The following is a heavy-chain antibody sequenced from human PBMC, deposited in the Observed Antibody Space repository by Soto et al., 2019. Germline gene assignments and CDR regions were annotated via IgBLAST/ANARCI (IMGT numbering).Heavy chain of an antibody. D-gene: IGHD2-2*02. V-gene: IGHV3-49*03. J-gene: IGHJ6*03. CDR2: IRSKAYGGTT. CDR3: TRDRLEYQLLYHYYYYYMDV. CDR1: GFTFGDYA. Sequence: GGSLRLSCTASGFTFGDYAMSWFRQAPGKGLEWVGFIRSKAYGGTTEYAASVKGRVTISRNDSKSIAYLQMNSLKTEDTAVYYCTRDRLEYQLLYHYYYYYMDVWGKGTTVTVSS.